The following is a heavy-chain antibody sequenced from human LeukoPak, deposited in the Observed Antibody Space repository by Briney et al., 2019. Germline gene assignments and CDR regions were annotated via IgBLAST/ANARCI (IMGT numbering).Heavy chain of an antibody. Sequence: GGSLRLSCAASGFNYSSYTMNWVRQAPGMGLEWVSHISPSGDSTYYADSVKGRFTISRDSSKNTLSLQMNSLRAEDTAVYYCARSPAGIAYWYFDLWGRGTLVTVSS. J-gene: IGHJ2*01. V-gene: IGHV3-23*01. D-gene: IGHD1-26*01. CDR3: ARSPAGIAYWYFDL. CDR2: ISPSGDST. CDR1: GFNYSSYT.